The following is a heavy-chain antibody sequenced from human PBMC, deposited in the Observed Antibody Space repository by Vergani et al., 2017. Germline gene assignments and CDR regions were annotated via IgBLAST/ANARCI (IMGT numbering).Heavy chain of an antibody. D-gene: IGHD4-17*01. CDR3: ATPQTVTTRGMEV. CDR1: GYTFTDHY. V-gene: IGHV1-69-2*01. CDR2: VDPEDGET. Sequence: EVQLVQSGAEVKKPGATMKISCKVSGYTFTDHYMHWVKQAPGKGLEWMGLVDPEDGETIYAGKFKGRVTIAADTSTDTAHLELSSLRSEDTAVYYCATPQTVTTRGMEVWGQGTTVIVSS. J-gene: IGHJ6*02.